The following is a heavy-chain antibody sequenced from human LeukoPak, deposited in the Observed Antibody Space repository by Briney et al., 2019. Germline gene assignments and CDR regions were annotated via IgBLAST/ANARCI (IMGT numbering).Heavy chain of an antibody. D-gene: IGHD3-22*01. CDR3: ARGREDYYDSSGYYDGYY. CDR1: GGSFSGYY. J-gene: IGHJ4*02. CDR2: INHSGST. V-gene: IGHV4-34*01. Sequence: SETLSLTCAVYGGSFSGYYWSWLRQPPGKGLEGIGEINHSGSTNYNPSLKRRVTISVDTSKKQCFLTQRYVTAADTAVYYCARGREDYYDSSGYYDGYYWGQGTLVTVSS.